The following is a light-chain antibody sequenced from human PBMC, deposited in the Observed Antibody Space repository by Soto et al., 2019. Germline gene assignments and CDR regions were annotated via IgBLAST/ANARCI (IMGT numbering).Light chain of an antibody. J-gene: IGKJ4*01. CDR2: GAS. V-gene: IGKV3-11*01. CDR1: QSISSN. CDR3: QQRSNWPPLT. Sequence: EIVLTQPPATLSVSPGESSTLSCRASQSISSNLAWYQQKPGQSPRLXXYGASSRATGVPVRFSGSVSGVAFTLTISRLDPEDFAVYYCQQRSNWPPLTFGGGTKVDIK.